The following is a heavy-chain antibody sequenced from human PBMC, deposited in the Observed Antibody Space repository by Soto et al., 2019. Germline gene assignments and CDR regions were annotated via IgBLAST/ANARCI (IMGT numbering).Heavy chain of an antibody. CDR2: IYSGGST. Sequence: PGGSLRLSCAASGFTVSSNYMSWFRQAPGKGLEWVSVIYSGGSTYYADSVKGRFTISRDNSKNTLYLQMNSLRAEDTAVYYCAHILSGYSSGGEHAEDYYCCIEVWGQGTAV. CDR3: AHILSGYSSGGEHAEDYYCCIEV. J-gene: IGHJ6*01. D-gene: IGHD6-19*01. V-gene: IGHV3-66*01. CDR1: GFTVSSNY.